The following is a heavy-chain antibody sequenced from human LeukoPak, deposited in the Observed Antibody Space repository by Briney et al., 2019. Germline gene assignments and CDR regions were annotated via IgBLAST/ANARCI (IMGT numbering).Heavy chain of an antibody. CDR2: IEQDGSEK. V-gene: IGHV3-7*01. J-gene: IGHJ6*03. D-gene: IGHD3-10*01. CDR3: AKGAFRDQVQGYYYMDV. CDR1: GFTFSSYW. Sequence: PGGSLRLSCAASGFTFSSYWMSWVRQAPGKGLEWVANIEQDGSEKYYVDSVKGRFIISRDNAKNSLYLQMNSLRAEDTAVYYCAKGAFRDQVQGYYYMDVWGKGTTVTVSS.